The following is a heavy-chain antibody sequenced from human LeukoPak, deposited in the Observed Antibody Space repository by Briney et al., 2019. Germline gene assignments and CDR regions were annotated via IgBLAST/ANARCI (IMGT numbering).Heavy chain of an antibody. CDR1: GGSISSGSYY. CDR2: IYTSGST. D-gene: IGHD2-21*02. V-gene: IGHV4-61*02. J-gene: IGHJ4*02. CDR3: ARAGGPLVTAGYFDY. Sequence: SETLSLTCTVSGGSISSGSYYWSWIRQPAGKGLEWIVRIYTSGSTNYNPSLKSRITISVDTSKNQFSLKLSSVTAADTAVYYCARAGGPLVTAGYFDYWGQGTLVTVSS.